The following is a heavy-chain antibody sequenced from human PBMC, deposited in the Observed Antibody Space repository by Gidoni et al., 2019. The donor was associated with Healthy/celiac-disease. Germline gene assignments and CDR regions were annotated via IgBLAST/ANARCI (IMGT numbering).Heavy chain of an antibody. CDR2: IRSKAYGGTT. CDR3: TRTKYDFWSGYPFGY. V-gene: IGHV3-49*04. Sequence: EVQLVESGGGLVQPGRSLRLSCTASGFTFGDYAMSWVRQAPGKGLEWVGFIRSKAYGGTTEYAASVKGRFTISRDDSKSIAYLQMNSLKTEDTAVYYCTRTKYDFWSGYPFGYWGQGTLVTVSS. D-gene: IGHD3-3*01. CDR1: GFTFGDYA. J-gene: IGHJ4*02.